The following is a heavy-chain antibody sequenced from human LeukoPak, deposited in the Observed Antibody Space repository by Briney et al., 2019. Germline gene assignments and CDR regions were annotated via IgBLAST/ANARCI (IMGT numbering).Heavy chain of an antibody. CDR3: ARDYSMGASFDY. V-gene: IGHV4-38-2*02. J-gene: IGHJ4*02. CDR1: GHSLSGPYC. D-gene: IGHD2-21*01. Sequence: PSETLSLTCTVSGHSLSGPYCWAWIRQPPGKGLEWIGNIYHTGSTYYTPSLKSRVTISVDPPKNQFSLKLTSVTAADAAVYYCARDYSMGASFDYWGQGTLVTVSS. CDR2: IYHTGST.